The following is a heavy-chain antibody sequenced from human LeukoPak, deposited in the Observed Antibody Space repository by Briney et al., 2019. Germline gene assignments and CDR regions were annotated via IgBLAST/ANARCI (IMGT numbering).Heavy chain of an antibody. CDR2: IIPIFGTA. CDR3: ASIYGSGSSLSNYYYGMDV. CDR1: GGTLSSYA. V-gene: IGHV1-69*13. J-gene: IGHJ6*04. Sequence: GASVKVSCKASGGTLSSYAISWVRQAPGQGLEWMGGIIPIFGTANYAQKFQGRVTITADESTSTAYMELSSLRSEDTAVYYCASIYGSGSSLSNYYYGMDVWGKGTTVTVSS. D-gene: IGHD3-10*01.